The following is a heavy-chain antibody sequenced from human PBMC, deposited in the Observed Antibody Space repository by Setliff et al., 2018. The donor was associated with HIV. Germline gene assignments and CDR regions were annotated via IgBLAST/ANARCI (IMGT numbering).Heavy chain of an antibody. CDR3: ARGRSCSSSSCYLVYHYYYGMDV. Sequence: PSETLSLTCAVYGGSFSGYYWSWIRQPPGKGLEWIGEIIHTGGTNYNPSLKSRVTISVDTSKNQFSLRLRSVTAADTAVYYCARGRSCSSSSCYLVYHYYYGMDVWGHGSTVTVSS. CDR2: IIHTGGT. J-gene: IGHJ6*02. CDR1: GGSFSGYY. V-gene: IGHV4-34*01. D-gene: IGHD2-2*01.